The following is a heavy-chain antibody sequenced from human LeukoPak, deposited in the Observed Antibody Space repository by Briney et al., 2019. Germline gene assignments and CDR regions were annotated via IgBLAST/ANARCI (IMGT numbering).Heavy chain of an antibody. V-gene: IGHV1-69*05. CDR3: ASGFGGAITGTF. CDR1: GGTFSSYT. D-gene: IGHD3-16*01. J-gene: IGHJ4*02. CDR2: LIPIFGTA. Sequence: SVKVSCKASGGTFSSYTISWVRQALRRGLEWMGGLIPIFGTANYAQKFRGRVTITTDESTSTAYMELSSLRSEDTAVYYCASGFGGAITGTFWGQGTLVTVSS.